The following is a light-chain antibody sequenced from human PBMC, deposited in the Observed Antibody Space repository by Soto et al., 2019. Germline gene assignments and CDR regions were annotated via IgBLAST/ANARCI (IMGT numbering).Light chain of an antibody. CDR3: SSYTSSSTQV. CDR2: EVS. CDR1: SSDVGGYNY. V-gene: IGLV2-14*01. J-gene: IGLJ3*02. Sequence: QSALTQPASVSGSPGQSSTISCTGTSSDVGGYNYVSWYQQHPGKAPKLMIYEVSNRPSGVSNRFSGSKSGNTASLTISGLQAEDEADYYCSSYTSSSTQVFGGGTQVTVL.